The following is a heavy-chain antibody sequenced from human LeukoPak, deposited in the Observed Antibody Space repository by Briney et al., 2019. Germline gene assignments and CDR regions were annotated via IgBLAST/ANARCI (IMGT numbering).Heavy chain of an antibody. CDR2: ISYDGSNK. CDR3: ARPKYYDSSGSDAFDI. Sequence: GGSLRLSCAASGFTFSSYAVHWVRQAPGRGLEWVAVISYDGSNKYYADSVKGRFTISRDNSKNTLYLQMNSLRAEDTAVYYCARPKYYDSSGSDAFDIWGQGTMVTVSS. D-gene: IGHD3-22*01. V-gene: IGHV3-30*14. J-gene: IGHJ3*02. CDR1: GFTFSSYA.